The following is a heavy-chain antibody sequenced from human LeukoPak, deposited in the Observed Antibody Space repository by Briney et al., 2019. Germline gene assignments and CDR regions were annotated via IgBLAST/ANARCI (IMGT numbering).Heavy chain of an antibody. Sequence: GASVKVSCKTSGYTFTGYYMHWVRQAPGQGLEWMGWINPNSGGTNYAQKFQGRVTMTRDTSISTAYMELSRLRSDDTAVYYCARVNLFGYSYGTGYFQHWGQGTLVTVSS. V-gene: IGHV1-2*02. J-gene: IGHJ1*01. CDR3: ARVNLFGYSYGTGYFQH. CDR2: INPNSGGT. CDR1: GYTFTGYY. D-gene: IGHD5-18*01.